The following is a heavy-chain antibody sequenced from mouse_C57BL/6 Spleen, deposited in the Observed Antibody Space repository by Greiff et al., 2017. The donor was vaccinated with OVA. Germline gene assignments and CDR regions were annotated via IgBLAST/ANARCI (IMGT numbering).Heavy chain of an antibody. Sequence: EVQLQQSGPELVKPGASVKISCKASGYTFTDYYMNWVKQRHGKSLEWIGDINPNNGGTSYNQKFKGKATLTVDKSSSTAYMELRSLTSEDSAVYYCASKVNWAWFAYWGQGTLVTVSA. D-gene: IGHD4-1*01. J-gene: IGHJ3*01. CDR3: ASKVNWAWFAY. CDR2: INPNNGGT. CDR1: GYTFTDYY. V-gene: IGHV1-26*01.